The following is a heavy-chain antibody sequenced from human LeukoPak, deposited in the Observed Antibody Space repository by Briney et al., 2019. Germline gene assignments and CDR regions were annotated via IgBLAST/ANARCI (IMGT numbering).Heavy chain of an antibody. Sequence: GGSLRLSRTPSGFTSGVYAMSWVRHAPGKGLECVGLIRSKAYGGTTEYAASVKGRCTISRDDSKSIDYLQMNSLKTEDAAVYYCTTVTSQYGSGSYYPVDYWGQGTLVTVSS. V-gene: IGHV3-49*04. CDR3: TTVTSQYGSGSYYPVDY. J-gene: IGHJ4*02. CDR1: GFTSGVYA. D-gene: IGHD3-10*01. CDR2: IRSKAYGGTT.